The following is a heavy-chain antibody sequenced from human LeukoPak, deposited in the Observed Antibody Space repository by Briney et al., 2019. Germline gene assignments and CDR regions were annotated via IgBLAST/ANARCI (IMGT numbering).Heavy chain of an antibody. J-gene: IGHJ3*02. Sequence: GGSLRLSCAASGFTFSSYGMHWVRQAPGKGLEWVAFIRYDGSNKYYADSVKGRFTISRDNSKNTLYLQMNSLRAEDTAVYYCAKVEYCSSTSCPQAAMTTVTPDAFDIWGQGTMVTVSS. CDR3: AKVEYCSSTSCPQAAMTTVTPDAFDI. D-gene: IGHD2-2*01. CDR2: IRYDGSNK. CDR1: GFTFSSYG. V-gene: IGHV3-30*02.